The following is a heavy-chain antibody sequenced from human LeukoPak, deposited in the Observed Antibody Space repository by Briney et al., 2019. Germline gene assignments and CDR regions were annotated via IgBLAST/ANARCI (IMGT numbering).Heavy chain of an antibody. V-gene: IGHV1-8*03. CDR3: ARGPMRITIFGVVSYYMDV. CDR2: MNPNSGNT. D-gene: IGHD3-3*01. J-gene: IGHJ6*03. CDR1: GYTFTRYG. Sequence: ASVKVSCKAFGYTFTRYGVSWVRQATGQGLEWMGWMNPNSGNTGYAQKFQGRVTITRNTSISTAYMELSSLRSEDTAVYYCARGPMRITIFGVVSYYMDVWGKGTTVTVSS.